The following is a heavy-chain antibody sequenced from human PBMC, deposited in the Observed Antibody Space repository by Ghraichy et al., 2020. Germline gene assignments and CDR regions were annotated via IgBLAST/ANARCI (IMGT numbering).Heavy chain of an antibody. V-gene: IGHV2-26*01. D-gene: IGHD3-10*01. CDR3: ARMVYGSGSVSYYYGMDV. CDR2: IFSNDEK. Sequence: SGPTLAKPTETLTLTCTVSGFSLSNARMGVSWIRQPPGKALEWLAHIFSNDEKSYSTSLKSRLTISKDTSKSQVVLTMTNMDPVDTATYYCARMVYGSGSVSYYYGMDVWGQGTTVTVSS. CDR1: GFSLSNARMG. J-gene: IGHJ6*02.